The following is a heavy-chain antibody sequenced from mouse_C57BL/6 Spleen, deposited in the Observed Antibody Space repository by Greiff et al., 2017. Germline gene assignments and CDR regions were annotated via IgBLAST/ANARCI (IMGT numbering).Heavy chain of an antibody. CDR3: ARPIYYYGSSDYFDY. Sequence: FQLQQSDAELVKPGASVKISCKVSGYTFTDHTIHWMKQRPEQGLEWIGYIYPRDGSTKYNEKFKGKATLTADKSSSTAYMQLNSLTSEDSAVYFCARPIYYYGSSDYFDYWGQGTTLTVSS. V-gene: IGHV1-78*01. CDR1: GYTFTDHT. J-gene: IGHJ2*01. D-gene: IGHD1-1*01. CDR2: IYPRDGST.